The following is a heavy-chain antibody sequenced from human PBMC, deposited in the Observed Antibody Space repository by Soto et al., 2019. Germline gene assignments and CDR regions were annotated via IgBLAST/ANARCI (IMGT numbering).Heavy chain of an antibody. D-gene: IGHD2-15*01. V-gene: IGHV5-10-1*01. CDR2: IDPSDSYT. CDR1: GYSFTSYW. Sequence: ESLKISCKGSGYSFTSYWISWVRQMPGKGLDWMGRIDPSDSYTNYSPSFQGHVTISADKSISTAYLQWSSLKASDTAMYYCARQECSGGSCYVTSDYYYYYGMDVWGQGTTVTVSS. J-gene: IGHJ6*02. CDR3: ARQECSGGSCYVTSDYYYYYGMDV.